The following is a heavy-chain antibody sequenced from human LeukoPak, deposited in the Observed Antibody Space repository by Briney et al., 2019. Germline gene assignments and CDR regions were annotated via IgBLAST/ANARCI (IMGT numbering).Heavy chain of an antibody. CDR1: GFTFSSYA. V-gene: IGHV3-23*01. Sequence: GGSLRLSCAASGFTFSSYAMSWVRQAPGKGLEWVSGISDSGGNTYYADSVKGRFTISRDNSKNTLYVQMNSLRAEDTAVYYCAKTPSYTSWYYFDFWGQGTLVTVSS. J-gene: IGHJ4*02. D-gene: IGHD2-2*01. CDR3: AKTPSYTSWYYFDF. CDR2: ISDSGGNT.